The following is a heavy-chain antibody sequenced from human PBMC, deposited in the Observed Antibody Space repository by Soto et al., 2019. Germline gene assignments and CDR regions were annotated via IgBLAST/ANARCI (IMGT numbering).Heavy chain of an antibody. J-gene: IGHJ4*02. Sequence: EVQLVESGGGLVQPGGSLRLSCAASGFTFSSYSMNWVRQAPGKGLEWVSYISSRSSTIYYADSVKGRFTISRDNAKNSLYLRMNSLRAEDTAVYYCARDYGDSPFDYWGQGTLVTVSS. CDR2: ISSRSSTI. CDR1: GFTFSSYS. CDR3: ARDYGDSPFDY. V-gene: IGHV3-48*01. D-gene: IGHD4-17*01.